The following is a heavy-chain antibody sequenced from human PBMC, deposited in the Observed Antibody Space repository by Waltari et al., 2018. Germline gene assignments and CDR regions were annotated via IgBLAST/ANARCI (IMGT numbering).Heavy chain of an antibody. Sequence: VQLLESWGAFVRPGGYLRLSCAASGFNFRNYAMAWVRQAPGKGMEWVASINFSGGNTGYADSVKGRSNIARDNAKNTLSIQLDSLRLDDTAVYFCARVNRESLIRGATIDSWGQGTRVTVSS. V-gene: IGHV3-23*01. CDR3: ARVNRESLIRGATIDS. J-gene: IGHJ4*02. CDR2: INFSGGNT. CDR1: GFNFRNYA. D-gene: IGHD3-10*01.